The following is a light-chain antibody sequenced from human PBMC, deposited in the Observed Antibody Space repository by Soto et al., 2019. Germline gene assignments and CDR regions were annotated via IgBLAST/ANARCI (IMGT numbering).Light chain of an antibody. CDR3: QQYGSPLT. CDR1: QSVSSSY. J-gene: IGKJ4*01. Sequence: EIVLTQSPGTLSLSPGERATLSCRASQSVSSSYSAWYQQKPGQAPSLLIYAASSTATGIPDRLSGSGWPTDFTLTSSRLEHEDFAVYCCQQYGSPLTFGGGTKVEIK. V-gene: IGKV3-20*01. CDR2: AAS.